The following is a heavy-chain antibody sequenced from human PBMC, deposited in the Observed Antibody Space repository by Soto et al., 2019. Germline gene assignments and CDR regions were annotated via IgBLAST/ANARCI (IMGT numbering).Heavy chain of an antibody. Sequence: QVQLVESGGGVVQPGRSLRLSCAASGFTFSSYGMHWVRQAPGKGLEWVAVIWYDGSNKYYADSVKGRFTISRDNSKNTLYLQMNSLRAEDTAVYYCARDLDMVVPAARKGVLLDYWGQGTLVTVSS. CDR2: IWYDGSNK. CDR3: ARDLDMVVPAARKGVLLDY. J-gene: IGHJ4*02. V-gene: IGHV3-33*01. D-gene: IGHD2-2*01. CDR1: GFTFSSYG.